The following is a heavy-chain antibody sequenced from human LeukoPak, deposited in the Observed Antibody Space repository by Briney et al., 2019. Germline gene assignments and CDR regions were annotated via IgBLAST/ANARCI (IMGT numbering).Heavy chain of an antibody. V-gene: IGHV4-39*07. CDR1: GGSISSSSYY. Sequence: SETLSLTCTVSGGSISSSSYYWGWIRQPPGKGLEWIGSIYYSGSTYYNPSLKSRVTISVDTSKNQFSLKLSSVTAADTAVYYCARASSYDILTGYYPGPFDYWGQGTLVTVSS. D-gene: IGHD3-9*01. J-gene: IGHJ4*02. CDR3: ARASSYDILTGYYPGPFDY. CDR2: IYYSGST.